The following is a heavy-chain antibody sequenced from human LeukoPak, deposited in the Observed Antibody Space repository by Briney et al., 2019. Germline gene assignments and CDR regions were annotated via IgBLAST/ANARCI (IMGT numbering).Heavy chain of an antibody. CDR2: IYYSGST. J-gene: IGHJ4*02. CDR1: GGSINSYY. V-gene: IGHV4-59*08. Sequence: PSETLSLTCTVSGGSINSYYWSWIRQPPGKELEWIGYIYYSGSTNYNPSLKSRVTISVDTSKNQFSLKLSSVTAADTAVYYCARHSPYGHFDYWGQGTLVTVSS. CDR3: ARHSPYGHFDY. D-gene: IGHD3-10*01.